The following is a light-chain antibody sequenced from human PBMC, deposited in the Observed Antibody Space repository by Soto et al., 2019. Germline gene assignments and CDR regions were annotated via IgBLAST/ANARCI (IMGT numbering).Light chain of an antibody. CDR1: QSVFNS. Sequence: EIGLTQSAATLSLSPGERATLSWRASQSVFNSLAWYQQKPGQAPRLLIYDASVRATGIPPRFSGSGYGTDFNLTISSLETEDFAVYYCQQYNNWPITFGQGTRLEIK. J-gene: IGKJ5*01. V-gene: IGKV3-11*01. CDR3: QQYNNWPIT. CDR2: DAS.